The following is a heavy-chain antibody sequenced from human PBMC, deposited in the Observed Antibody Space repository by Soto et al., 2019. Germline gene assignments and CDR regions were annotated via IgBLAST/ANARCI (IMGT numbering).Heavy chain of an antibody. V-gene: IGHV4-4*02. D-gene: IGHD1-26*01. CDR3: ARSEATGLDY. CDR1: GGSMSSSNR. CDR2: AHHSGRT. J-gene: IGHJ4*02. Sequence: QVQLQESGPGLVKPSGTLSLTCTVSGGSMSSSNRWNWVRQSPGKGLEWIGEAHHSGRTNYNPSLKSRVTIAVDKSKNHFSLKLSSVTAADTAVYYCARSEATGLDYWGQGTLVTVSS.